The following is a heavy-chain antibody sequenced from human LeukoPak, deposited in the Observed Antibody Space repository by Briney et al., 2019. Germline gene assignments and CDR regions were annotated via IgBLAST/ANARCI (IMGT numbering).Heavy chain of an antibody. CDR3: ARAHDSGYYYGFDY. J-gene: IGHJ4*02. D-gene: IGHD3-22*01. Sequence: GGSLRLSCAASGFTVSRNYMIWVRQAPGKGLEWVSLIYSGGSTYYADSVKGRFTISRDNSNTTLYLQMNSLRAEDTAVYYCARAHDSGYYYGFDYWGQGTLVTVSS. CDR2: IYSGGST. V-gene: IGHV3-66*01. CDR1: GFTVSRNY.